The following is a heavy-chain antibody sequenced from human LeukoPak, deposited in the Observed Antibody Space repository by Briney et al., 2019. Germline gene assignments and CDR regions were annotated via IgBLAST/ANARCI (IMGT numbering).Heavy chain of an antibody. D-gene: IGHD2-15*01. J-gene: IGHJ4*02. V-gene: IGHV3-30*03. CDR1: GFTFSSYG. CDR2: ISYDGSNK. CDR3: ATLPIVVVVAAPPLDY. Sequence: GRSLRLSCAASGFTFSSYGMHWVRQAPGKGLEWVAVISYDGSNKYYADSVKGLFTISRDNSKNTLYLQMNSLRAEDTAVYYCATLPIVVVVAAPPLDYWGQGTLVTVSS.